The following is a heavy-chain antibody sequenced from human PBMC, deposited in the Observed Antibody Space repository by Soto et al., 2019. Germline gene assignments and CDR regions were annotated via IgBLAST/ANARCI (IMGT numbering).Heavy chain of an antibody. CDR2: IYYSGST. CDR1: GGSISSGGYY. CDR3: ARAVRDIVVVVAAKYYFDY. D-gene: IGHD2-15*01. Sequence: SETLSLTCTVSGGSISSGGYYWSWIRQHPGKGLEWIGYIYYSGSTYYNPSLKSRVTISVDTSKNQFSLKLSSVTAADTAVYYCARAVRDIVVVVAAKYYFDYWGQGALVTVSS. J-gene: IGHJ4*02. V-gene: IGHV4-31*03.